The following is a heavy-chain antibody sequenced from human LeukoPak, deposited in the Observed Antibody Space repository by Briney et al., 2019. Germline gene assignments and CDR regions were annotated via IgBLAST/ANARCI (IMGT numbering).Heavy chain of an antibody. V-gene: IGHV1-69*01. J-gene: IGHJ4*02. CDR1: GGTFRSYA. Sequence: GSSAKVSCKASGGTFRSYAISWVRQAPGQGLEWMGGIIPIFGTANYAQKFQGRVTITADESTSTAYMELSSLRSEDTAVYYCARAIAMIVVVTHGADYWGQGTLVTVSS. CDR3: ARAIAMIVVVTHGADY. CDR2: IIPIFGTA. D-gene: IGHD3-22*01.